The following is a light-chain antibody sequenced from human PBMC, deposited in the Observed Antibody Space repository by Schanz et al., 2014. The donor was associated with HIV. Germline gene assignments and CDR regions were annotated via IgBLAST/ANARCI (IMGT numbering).Light chain of an antibody. Sequence: QSALTQPPSASGSPGQSVAISCTGTSSDVGGYNYVSWYHQKPGKAPKLVIYEVSKRPSGVSNRFSGSKSGNTASLTISGLQAEDEGDYYCSSYTSSSTRVFGGGTKLTVL. V-gene: IGLV2-14*01. J-gene: IGLJ3*02. CDR2: EVS. CDR3: SSYTSSSTRV. CDR1: SSDVGGYNY.